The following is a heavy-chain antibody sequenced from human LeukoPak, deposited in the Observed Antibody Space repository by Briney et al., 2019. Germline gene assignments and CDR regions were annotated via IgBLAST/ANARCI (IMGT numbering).Heavy chain of an antibody. CDR2: ISSSGSAM. CDR1: GFTFSDYY. Sequence: PGGSLRLSCAASGFTFSDYYMSWIRQAPGKGLEWISYISSSGSAMFYADSVKGRFTISRDNAKNSLYLQMNSLRAEDTAVYYCASNDDFWSGYSYLDYWGQGTLVTVSS. D-gene: IGHD3-3*01. CDR3: ASNDDFWSGYSYLDY. V-gene: IGHV3-11*04. J-gene: IGHJ4*02.